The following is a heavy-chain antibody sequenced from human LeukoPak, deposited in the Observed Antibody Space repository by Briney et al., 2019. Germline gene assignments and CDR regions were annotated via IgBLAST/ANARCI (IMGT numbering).Heavy chain of an antibody. CDR2: IYSGGNT. CDR1: GFTVSRNY. Sequence: GGSLRLSCAASGFTVSRNYISWVRQAPGKGLEWVSVIYSGGNTYYGGSVEGRFTISRDNSATTVYLQMNSLRAEDTAVYYCAREGLGYGDHYFDLWGKGTLVIVSS. V-gene: IGHV3-53*01. J-gene: IGHJ4*02. D-gene: IGHD4-17*01. CDR3: AREGLGYGDHYFDL.